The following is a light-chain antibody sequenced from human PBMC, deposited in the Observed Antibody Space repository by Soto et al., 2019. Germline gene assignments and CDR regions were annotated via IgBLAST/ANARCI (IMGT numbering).Light chain of an antibody. J-gene: IGKJ5*01. V-gene: IGKV2-28*01. Sequence: IVMTQSPLCLPVTPGESASISCRSSQSLLHRNGENYLDWYRQKPGQSPQLLIYLASKRASGVPDRFSGSGSGTDVTLRISRVEAEDVGIYYCMQALQTTITFGQGTRLEIK. CDR1: QSLLHRNGENY. CDR3: MQALQTTIT. CDR2: LAS.